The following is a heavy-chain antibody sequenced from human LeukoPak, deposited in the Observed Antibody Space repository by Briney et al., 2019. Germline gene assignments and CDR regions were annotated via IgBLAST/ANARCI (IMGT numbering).Heavy chain of an antibody. V-gene: IGHV3-30*02. CDR1: GFTFSSYG. CDR2: IRYDGSNK. D-gene: IGHD3-10*01. Sequence: HPGGSLRLSCAASGFTFSSYGMHWVRQAPGKGLEWVAFIRYDGSNKYYADSVKGRFTISRDNSKNTLYLQMNSLRAEDTAVYYCAKAHGSGSYLYYFDYWGQGTLVTVSS. J-gene: IGHJ4*02. CDR3: AKAHGSGSYLYYFDY.